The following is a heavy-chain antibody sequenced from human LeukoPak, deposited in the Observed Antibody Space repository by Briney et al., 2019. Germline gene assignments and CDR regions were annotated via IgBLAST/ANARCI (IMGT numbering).Heavy chain of an antibody. J-gene: IGHJ4*02. CDR1: GFTFSSYA. D-gene: IGHD6-19*01. CDR2: ISYDGSNK. V-gene: IGHV3-30-3*01. Sequence: GGSLRLSCAASGFTFSSYAMHWVRQAPGKGLEWVAVISYDGSNKYYADPVKGRFTISRDNSKNTLYLQMNSLRAEDTAVYYCARDWANSSGWSGFDYWGQGTLVTVSS. CDR3: ARDWANSSGWSGFDY.